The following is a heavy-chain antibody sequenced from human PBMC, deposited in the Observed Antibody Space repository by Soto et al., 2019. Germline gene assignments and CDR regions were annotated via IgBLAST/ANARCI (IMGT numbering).Heavy chain of an antibody. CDR3: AITHYYYDSSGSEYYFDY. D-gene: IGHD3-22*01. CDR1: GGTFSSYA. J-gene: IGHJ4*02. CDR2: IIPIFGTA. V-gene: IGHV1-69*06. Sequence: ASVKVSCKASGGTFSSYAISWVRQAPGQGLEWMGGIIPIFGTANYAQKFQGRVTITADKSTSTAYMELSSLRSEDTAVYYCAITHYYYDSSGSEYYFDYWGQGTLVTVSS.